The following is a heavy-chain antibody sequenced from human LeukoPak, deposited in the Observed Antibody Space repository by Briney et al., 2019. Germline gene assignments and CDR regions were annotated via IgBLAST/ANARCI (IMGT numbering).Heavy chain of an antibody. CDR2: ISYDGSNK. CDR3: ARVVDSSSSPDY. Sequence: GRSLRLSCAASGFTFSSYAMHWVRQAPGKGLEWVAVISYDGSNKYYADSVKGRFTISRDNSKNTLYLQMNSLRAEDTAVYYCARVVDSSSSPDYRGQGALVTVSS. V-gene: IGHV3-30-3*01. CDR1: GFTFSSYA. D-gene: IGHD6-6*01. J-gene: IGHJ4*02.